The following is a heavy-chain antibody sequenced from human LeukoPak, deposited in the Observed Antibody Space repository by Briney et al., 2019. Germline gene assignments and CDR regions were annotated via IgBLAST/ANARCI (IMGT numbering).Heavy chain of an antibody. J-gene: IGHJ3*01. D-gene: IGHD4-17*01. CDR1: GFAFYSYA. CDR2: ITGSGGTT. V-gene: IGHV3-23*01. CDR3: AKDPNGDYVGAFDF. Sequence: GGSLRLSCAASGFAFYSYAMTWVRQAPGKGLESVSVITGSGGTTYYADSVKGRFTISRDNSENTLYLQMNSLRVEDTAVHYCAKDPNGDYVGAFDFWGQGTLVTVSS.